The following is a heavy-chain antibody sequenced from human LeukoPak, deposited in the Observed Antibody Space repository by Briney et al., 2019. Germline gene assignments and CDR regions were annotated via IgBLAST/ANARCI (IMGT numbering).Heavy chain of an antibody. J-gene: IGHJ6*02. D-gene: IGHD6-19*01. V-gene: IGHV4-59*12. CDR3: SREQYTSGGSGWFGMDV. CDR2: IHQSGST. Sequence: PSETLSLTCSVSSGSLSTYYWTWTRQPPGKGLEWIGFIHQSGSTEYNPSLKSRVTMSLDTSRNQFSLKMSTVTAADTAVYYCSREQYTSGGSGWFGMDVWGQGNTVTVSS. CDR1: SGSLSTYY.